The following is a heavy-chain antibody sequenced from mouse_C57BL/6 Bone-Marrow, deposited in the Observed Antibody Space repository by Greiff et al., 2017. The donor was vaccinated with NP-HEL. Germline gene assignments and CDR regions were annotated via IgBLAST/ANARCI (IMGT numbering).Heavy chain of an antibody. CDR3: TRGWFGY. Sequence: VQLQQSGAELVRPGASVTLSCKASGYTFTDYEMHWVKQTPVHGLEWIGAIDPETGGTAYNQKFKGKAILTADKSSSTAYMELRSLTAEDSAVYYCTRGWFGYWGQGTLVTVSA. V-gene: IGHV1-15*01. J-gene: IGHJ3*01. CDR2: IDPETGGT. CDR1: GYTFTDYE.